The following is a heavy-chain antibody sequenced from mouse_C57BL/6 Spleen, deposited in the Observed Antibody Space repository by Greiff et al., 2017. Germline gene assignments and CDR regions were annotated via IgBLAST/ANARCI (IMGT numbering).Heavy chain of an antibody. CDR3: ARDEFEGFAY. CDR1: GYSITSGYY. Sequence: DVQLQESGPGLVKPSQSLSLTCSVTGYSITSGYYWNWIRQFPGNKLEWMGYISYAGSNNYNPSLKNRISITRDTSKNQFFLKLNSVTTEDTATYYCARDEFEGFAYWGQGTLVTVSA. CDR2: ISYAGSN. V-gene: IGHV3-6*01. J-gene: IGHJ3*01.